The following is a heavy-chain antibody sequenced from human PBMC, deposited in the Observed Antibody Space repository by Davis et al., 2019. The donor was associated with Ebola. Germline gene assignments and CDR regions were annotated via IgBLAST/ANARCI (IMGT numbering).Heavy chain of an antibody. CDR3: ARVANTDESFDY. V-gene: IGHV3-7*04. CDR2: INQDGSSK. J-gene: IGHJ4*02. Sequence: GESLKISCAASGFTFSNYYMSWVRQAPGKGLEWVANINQDGSSKNYLGSVKGRFTISRDNARNTLYLQMNSLRDDDAAEYKCARVANTDESFDYWGQGTLVTVSS. CDR1: GFTFSNYY.